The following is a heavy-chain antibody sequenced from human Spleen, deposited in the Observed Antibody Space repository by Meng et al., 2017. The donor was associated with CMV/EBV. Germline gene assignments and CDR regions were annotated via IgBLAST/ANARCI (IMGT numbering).Heavy chain of an antibody. CDR3: ARVDKGYCISTSCRGADP. D-gene: IGHD2-2*01. Sequence: SLRLSCAASGFTFRSYAMSWVRLTPGKGLEWVAAISGSGASTNYADSVKGRFTISRDNSKNTLYLQMNSLRAEDTAVYYCARVDKGYCISTSCRGADPWGQGTLVTVSS. J-gene: IGHJ5*02. CDR2: ISGSGAST. V-gene: IGHV3-23*01. CDR1: GFTFRSYA.